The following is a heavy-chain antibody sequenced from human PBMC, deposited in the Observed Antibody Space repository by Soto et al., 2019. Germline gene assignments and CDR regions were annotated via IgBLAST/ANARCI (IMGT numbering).Heavy chain of an antibody. CDR2: IYFSGST. CDR3: ASGNAWEALLAY. CDR1: GASINSGGYY. Sequence: PSETLSLTCTVSGASINSGGYYWSWIRQLPGKGLEWIGYIYFSGSTYYNPSLESRVTISLGTSQNQFSLKLSSVTAADTAVYYCASGNAWEALLAYWGQGTLVTVSS. D-gene: IGHD1-26*01. J-gene: IGHJ4*02. V-gene: IGHV4-31*03.